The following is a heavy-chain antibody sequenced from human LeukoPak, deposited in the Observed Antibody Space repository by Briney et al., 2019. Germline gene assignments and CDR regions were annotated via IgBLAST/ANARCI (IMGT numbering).Heavy chain of an antibody. CDR2: IFHSGST. CDR3: ARSPTKRVPEDY. D-gene: IGHD2-2*01. Sequence: PSGTLSLTCAVSSGSIFSNNWWSWVRQPPGKGLEWIGQIFHSGSTTYSPSLKSRVTISVDKSKNQFSLRLTSVTAADTAVYYCARSPTKRVPEDYWGQGTLVTVSS. V-gene: IGHV4-4*02. J-gene: IGHJ4*02. CDR1: SGSIFSNNW.